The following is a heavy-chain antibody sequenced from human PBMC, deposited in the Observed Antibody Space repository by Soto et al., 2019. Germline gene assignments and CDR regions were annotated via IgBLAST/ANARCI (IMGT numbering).Heavy chain of an antibody. CDR2: MMKDGSQK. CDR3: ARHWFDA. V-gene: IGHV3-7*01. CDR1: GFTFSNYW. J-gene: IGHJ5*02. Sequence: EVQLVESGGGLVQPGGSLRLSCVASGFTFSNYWMSWVRQAPGKGLEWVSHMMKDGSQKYYVYSVNGRFTISRDNTRNSLYLQLNSLRVEDTAVYYCARHWFDAWGQRTLVTVSS.